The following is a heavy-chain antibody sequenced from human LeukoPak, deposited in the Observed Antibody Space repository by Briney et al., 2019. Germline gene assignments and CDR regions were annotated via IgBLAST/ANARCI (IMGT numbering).Heavy chain of an antibody. CDR1: GGTFSSYA. V-gene: IGHV1-8*03. J-gene: IGHJ4*02. Sequence: ASVKVSCKASGGTFSSYAISWVRQATGQGREWRGWMNPNSGNTGYAQKFQGRVTITRNTSISTAYMELSSLRSEDTDVYYCARGFPPLLWGQGTLVTVSS. D-gene: IGHD2-8*02. CDR3: ARGFPPLL. CDR2: MNPNSGNT.